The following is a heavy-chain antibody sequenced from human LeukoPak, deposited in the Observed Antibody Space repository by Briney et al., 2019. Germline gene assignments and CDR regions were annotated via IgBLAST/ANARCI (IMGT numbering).Heavy chain of an antibody. CDR3: ARGRYSSSWKDY. V-gene: IGHV3-33*01. CDR2: IGSDGNKK. D-gene: IGHD6-13*01. Sequence: GGSLRLSCAASGFTFSSYAMHWVRQAPGKGLGWVALIGSDGNKKYYADSVKGRFSISRDNSNNTLYLQMNSLGVEDTAVYYCARGRYSSSWKDYWGQGTLVTVSS. J-gene: IGHJ4*02. CDR1: GFTFSSYA.